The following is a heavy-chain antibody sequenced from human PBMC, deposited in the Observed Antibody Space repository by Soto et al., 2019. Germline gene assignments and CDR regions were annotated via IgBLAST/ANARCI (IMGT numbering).Heavy chain of an antibody. Sequence: GGSLRLSCAASGFTFSNYGIYWVRQAPGKGLEWVALISYDGSNKYYTDSVKGRFTVSRDNSKNTLYLQMNSLRLEDTAVYFCAKNGDTSSSRSWGQGTLVTVSS. CDR2: ISYDGSNK. CDR3: AKNGDTSSSRS. V-gene: IGHV3-30*18. J-gene: IGHJ4*02. D-gene: IGHD6-6*01. CDR1: GFTFSNYG.